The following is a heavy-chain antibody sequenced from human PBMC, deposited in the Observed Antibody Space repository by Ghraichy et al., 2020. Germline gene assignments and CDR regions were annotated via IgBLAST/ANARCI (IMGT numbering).Heavy chain of an antibody. CDR1: GASINSGGYY. CDR2: IYYSGST. J-gene: IGHJ3*02. D-gene: IGHD3-22*01. Sequence: LSLTCTVSGASINSGGYYWSWIRQHPGKGLEWIGYIYYSGSTDYNPSLKSRVTISVDTSKNQFSLKLSSVTAEDTAVYYCARERTSYYYDRSGYTEGAFDIWGQGTMVTVSS. V-gene: IGHV4-31*03. CDR3: ARERTSYYYDRSGYTEGAFDI.